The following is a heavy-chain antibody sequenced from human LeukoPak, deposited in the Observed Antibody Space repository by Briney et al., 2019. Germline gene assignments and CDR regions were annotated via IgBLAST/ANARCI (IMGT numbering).Heavy chain of an antibody. CDR1: GFTFSSYW. J-gene: IGHJ1*01. Sequence: PGGSLRLSCAASGFTFSSYWMSWVRQAPGKGLEWVANIKQDGSEKYYVDSVKGRFTISRDNAKNSLYLQMNSLRAGDTAVYYCALVVTATDGYFQHWGQGTLVTVSS. CDR2: IKQDGSEK. V-gene: IGHV3-7*01. CDR3: ALVVTATDGYFQH. D-gene: IGHD2-21*02.